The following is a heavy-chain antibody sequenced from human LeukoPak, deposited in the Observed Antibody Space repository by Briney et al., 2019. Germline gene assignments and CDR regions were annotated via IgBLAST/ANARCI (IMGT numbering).Heavy chain of an antibody. J-gene: IGHJ4*03. CDR2: IRSKAYGAKT. CDR3: ARVNYYDSTSFYYGYFDY. D-gene: IGHD3-22*01. Sequence: SLTVSCSASGFRFDAYAMSWVRQAPGKGLEWVGFIRSKAYGAKTNYAASVEGRFIISRDDSRSIVHLQVNSLRIEDTAVYFCARVNYYDSTSFYYGYFDYWGQGAPVTVSS. CDR1: GFRFDAYA. V-gene: IGHV3-49*04.